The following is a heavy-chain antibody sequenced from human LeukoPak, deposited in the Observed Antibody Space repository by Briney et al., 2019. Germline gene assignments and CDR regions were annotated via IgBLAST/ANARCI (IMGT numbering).Heavy chain of an antibody. Sequence: PGGSLRLSCAASGFTFSSYAMSWVRQAPGKGLEWVSAISGSGGDTYYADSVKGRFTISRDNSKNTLFLQMNSLRAEDTAVYYCANRPTQRSYGGNLPGNNWFDPWGQGTLVTVSS. J-gene: IGHJ5*02. V-gene: IGHV3-23*01. D-gene: IGHD4-23*01. CDR1: GFTFSSYA. CDR3: ANRPTQRSYGGNLPGNNWFDP. CDR2: ISGSGGDT.